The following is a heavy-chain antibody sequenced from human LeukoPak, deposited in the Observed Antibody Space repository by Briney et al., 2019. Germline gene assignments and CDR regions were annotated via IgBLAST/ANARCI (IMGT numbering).Heavy chain of an antibody. CDR1: NGSFSAYY. D-gene: IGHD4-4*01. CDR3: ARHRNGWAENAFDI. V-gene: IGHV4-59*08. CDR2: IYDSEST. Sequence: SETLSLTCTVSNGSFSAYYWSWIRQPPGKGLEWIGYIYDSESTNYNPSLKSRVAISLDTSKNHFSLKLSSVTAADTAVYYCARHRNGWAENAFDIWGQGTMVTVSS. J-gene: IGHJ3*02.